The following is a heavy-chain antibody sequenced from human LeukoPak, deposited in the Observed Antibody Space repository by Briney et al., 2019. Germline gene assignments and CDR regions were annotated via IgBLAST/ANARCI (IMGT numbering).Heavy chain of an antibody. Sequence: GGSLRLSCAASGFMFSRSVMSWLRQVPGKGLEWVSAVSGRDDSIYYADSVKGRFTISRDNSRNTLYLQMNSLRVEDTAVYYCAKALEYWGQGTLVTVSS. J-gene: IGHJ4*02. CDR3: AKALEY. V-gene: IGHV3-23*01. CDR1: GFMFSRSV. CDR2: VSGRDDSI.